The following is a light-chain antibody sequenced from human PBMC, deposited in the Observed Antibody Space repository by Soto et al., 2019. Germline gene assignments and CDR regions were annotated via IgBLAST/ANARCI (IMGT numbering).Light chain of an antibody. V-gene: IGKV3-15*01. CDR1: QSVSSN. Sequence: EIVMTQSPATLSVSPGEIATLSFSASQSVSSNLAWYQQKPGQAPRLLIYGASTRATGIPARFSGSGSETEFPLTVSSLQSEDCADSYCQQYTTFGQGTKVAIK. J-gene: IGKJ1*01. CDR3: QQYTT. CDR2: GAS.